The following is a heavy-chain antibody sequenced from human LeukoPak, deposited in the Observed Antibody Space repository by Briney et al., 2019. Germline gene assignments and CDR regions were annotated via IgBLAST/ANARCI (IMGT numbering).Heavy chain of an antibody. J-gene: IGHJ4*02. CDR2: TYYRSKWYN. V-gene: IGHV6-1*01. Sequence: SQTLSLTCAISGDSVSSAAWNWIRQSPSRGLECLGRTYYRSKWYNDYAVSVKSRITINPDTSKNQFSLQLKSVTPEDTAVYYCARGGIGYCTSSSCYFDYWGQGTLVTVSS. CDR3: ARGGIGYCTSSSCYFDY. D-gene: IGHD2-2*01. CDR1: GDSVSSAA.